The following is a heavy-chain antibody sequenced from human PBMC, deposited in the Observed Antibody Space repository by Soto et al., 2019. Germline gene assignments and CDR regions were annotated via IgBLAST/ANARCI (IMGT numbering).Heavy chain of an antibody. D-gene: IGHD3-10*01. V-gene: IGHV1-69*13. CDR1: GGTFSSYA. CDR3: ARDLVTMVAFYGMDV. Sequence: RASVKVSCKASGGTFSSYAISWVRQAPGQGLEWMGGIIPIFGTANYAQKFQGRVTITADESTSTAYMELSSLRSEDTAVYYCARDLVTMVAFYGMDVWGQGTTVTVSS. J-gene: IGHJ6*02. CDR2: IIPIFGTA.